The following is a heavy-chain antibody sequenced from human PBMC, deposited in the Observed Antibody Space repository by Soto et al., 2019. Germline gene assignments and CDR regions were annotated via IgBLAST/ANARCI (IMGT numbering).Heavy chain of an antibody. Sequence: QVQLVESGGGVVQPGRSLRLSCAASGFTFSSYGMHWVRQAPGKGLEWVAVIWYDGSNKYYADSVKGRFTISRDNSKNTLYLQMNSLRAEDTAVYYCARSQRGYSYKVFNLDYWGQGTLVTVSS. V-gene: IGHV3-33*01. CDR1: GFTFSSYG. J-gene: IGHJ4*02. CDR2: IWYDGSNK. CDR3: ARSQRGYSYKVFNLDY. D-gene: IGHD5-18*01.